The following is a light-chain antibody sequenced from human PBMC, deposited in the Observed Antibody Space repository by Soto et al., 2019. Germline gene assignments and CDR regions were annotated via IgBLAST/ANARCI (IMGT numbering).Light chain of an antibody. V-gene: IGLV2-14*03. Sequence: QSVLTQVASVSGSPGQSITISCTGTSSDVGGYDHVSWYQQHPGKAPKLMIYNVNYRPSGVSNRFSGSKSGNTASLTISGLQAEDEGNYYCSSYTHSNTVVFGGGTKLTVL. CDR2: NVN. J-gene: IGLJ2*01. CDR1: SSDVGGYDH. CDR3: SSYTHSNTVV.